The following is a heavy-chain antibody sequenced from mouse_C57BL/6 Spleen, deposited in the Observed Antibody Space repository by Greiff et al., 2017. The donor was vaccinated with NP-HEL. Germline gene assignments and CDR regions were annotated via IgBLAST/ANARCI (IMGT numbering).Heavy chain of an antibody. D-gene: IGHD2-3*01. CDR1: GFTFSDYG. J-gene: IGHJ1*03. Sequence: EVKLMESGGGLVKPGGSLKLSCAASGFTFSDYGMHWVRQAPEKGLEWVAYISSGSSTIYYADTVKGRFTISRDNAKNTLFLQVTSLRSEDTAMYYCARRWWYFDVWGTGTTVTVSS. CDR2: ISSGSSTI. V-gene: IGHV5-17*01. CDR3: ARRWWYFDV.